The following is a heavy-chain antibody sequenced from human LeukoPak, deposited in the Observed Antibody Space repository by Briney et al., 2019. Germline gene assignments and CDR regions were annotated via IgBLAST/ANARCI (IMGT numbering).Heavy chain of an antibody. CDR1: GYTFTNYD. Sequence: ASVTVSCKASGYTFTNYDINWVRQATGQGREWMGWTNPNSGNTGYAQKFQGRVTITRNTSISTAYMELSSLRSADTAVYYCARDALWSPWEIDYWGQGTLVTVSS. CDR2: TNPNSGNT. J-gene: IGHJ4*02. V-gene: IGHV1-8*03. CDR3: ARDALWSPWEIDY. D-gene: IGHD3-10*01.